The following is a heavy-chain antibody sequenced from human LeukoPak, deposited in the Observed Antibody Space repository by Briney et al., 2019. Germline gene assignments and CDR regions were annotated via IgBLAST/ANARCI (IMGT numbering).Heavy chain of an antibody. V-gene: IGHV3-73*01. CDR2: IRTKSYNYAA. Sequence: GGSLKLSCAASGFMFSGSAMHWVRQASGKGLEWVGRIRTKSYNYAAVYAASVEGRFTISRDDSKSTAYLQMNSLKTEDTAVYYCTTWELDYFDYWGQGTPVTVSS. D-gene: IGHD1-26*01. J-gene: IGHJ4*02. CDR3: TTWELDYFDY. CDR1: GFMFSGSA.